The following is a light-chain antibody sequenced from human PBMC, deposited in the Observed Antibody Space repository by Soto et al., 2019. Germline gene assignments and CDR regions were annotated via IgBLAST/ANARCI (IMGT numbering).Light chain of an antibody. Sequence: QSALTQPPSVSGAPGQRVTISCTGSSSNIGAGYDVHWYQQLPGTAPKLLIYGNSNRPSGVPDLFSGSKSGTSASLAITGLQAEDEADYYCQSYDSSLSGPYVFGTGTKVTVL. CDR2: GNS. J-gene: IGLJ1*01. V-gene: IGLV1-40*01. CDR3: QSYDSSLSGPYV. CDR1: SSNIGAGYD.